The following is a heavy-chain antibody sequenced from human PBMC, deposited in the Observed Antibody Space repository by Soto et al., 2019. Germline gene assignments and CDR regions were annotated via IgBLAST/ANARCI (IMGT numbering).Heavy chain of an antibody. CDR2: ISAYNGNT. D-gene: IGHD3-22*01. J-gene: IGHJ4*02. V-gene: IGHV1-18*04. Sequence: ASVKVSCKASGYTFTSYGISWVRQAPGQGLEWMGWISAYNGNTNYAQKLQGRVTMTTDTSTSTAYMELRSLRSDDTAVYYCARDRYYDSSGYYAYWGQGTLVTV. CDR3: ARDRYYDSSGYYAY. CDR1: GYTFTSYG.